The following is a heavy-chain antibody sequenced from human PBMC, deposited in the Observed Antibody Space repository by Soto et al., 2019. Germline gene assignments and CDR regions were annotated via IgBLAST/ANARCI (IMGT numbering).Heavy chain of an antibody. J-gene: IGHJ4*02. V-gene: IGHV3-64*01. CDR2: ISSNGVST. D-gene: IGHD2-21*02. Sequence: EVQLVESGGGLVQPGGSLRLSCAASGFTFSSYAMHWVRQAPGKGLEYVSAISSNGVSTYYATSVKGRFTISRDNSKNTLYLQMGSLRAEDMAVYYCARESSDALDYWGQGTLVTVSS. CDR1: GFTFSSYA. CDR3: ARESSDALDY.